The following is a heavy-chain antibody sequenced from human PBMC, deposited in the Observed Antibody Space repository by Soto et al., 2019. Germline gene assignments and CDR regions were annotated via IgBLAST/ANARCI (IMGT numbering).Heavy chain of an antibody. V-gene: IGHV1-3*01. CDR1: GYTFGSYA. J-gene: IGHJ4*02. Sequence: ASVKVSCKASGYTFGSYARHWVRQAPGQRLEWMGWINAGYSNTKSSQKFQDRVTISRDTSASTAYMELTSLRSEDTAVYYCARDTGDGTFDFWGQGTLVTVSS. CDR3: ARDTGDGTFDF. D-gene: IGHD7-27*01. CDR2: INAGYSNT.